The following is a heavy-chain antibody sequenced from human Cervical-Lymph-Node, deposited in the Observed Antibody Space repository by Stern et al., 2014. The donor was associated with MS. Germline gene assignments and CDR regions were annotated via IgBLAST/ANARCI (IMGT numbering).Heavy chain of an antibody. CDR2: LDWDDDK. V-gene: IGHV2-70*01. CDR1: GFSLSTSGMC. CDR3: ARIVSVRGVIRGIDP. Sequence: QVTLRESGPALVKPTQTLTLTCTFSGFSLSTSGMCVSWIRQPPGKALEWLALLDWDDDKYYSTSLKTRLTISKDTSKNQVVLTMTNMDPVDTATYYCARIVSVRGVIRGIDPWGQGTLVTVSS. J-gene: IGHJ5*02. D-gene: IGHD3-10*01.